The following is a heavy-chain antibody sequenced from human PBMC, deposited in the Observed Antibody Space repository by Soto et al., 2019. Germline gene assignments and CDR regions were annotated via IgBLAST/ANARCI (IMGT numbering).Heavy chain of an antibody. D-gene: IGHD2-2*01. J-gene: IGHJ6*02. Sequence: SVKVSCKASGGTFSSYAISWVRQAPGQGLEWMGGIIPIFGTANYAQRFQGRVTITADESTSTAYMELSSLRSEDTAVYYCARDGRAIVVVPAAIHYYGMDVWGQGTTVTVSS. CDR3: ARDGRAIVVVPAAIHYYGMDV. V-gene: IGHV1-69*13. CDR1: GGTFSSYA. CDR2: IIPIFGTA.